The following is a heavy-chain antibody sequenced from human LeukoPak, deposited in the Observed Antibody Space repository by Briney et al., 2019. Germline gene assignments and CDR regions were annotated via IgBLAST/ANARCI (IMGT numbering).Heavy chain of an antibody. D-gene: IGHD3-10*01. J-gene: IGHJ3*02. CDR2: MNPNSGNT. CDR1: XXTXXSXD. CDR3: ARGRRGRRSGEYAFDI. Sequence: CKAXXXTXXSXDTNWVRQAPGQGLEWMGXMNPNSGNTDYAQKLQGRVTITRNTSISTAYMELSSLRSEDTAVYYCARGRRGRRSGEYAFDIWGQGTMVTVSS. V-gene: IGHV1-8*03.